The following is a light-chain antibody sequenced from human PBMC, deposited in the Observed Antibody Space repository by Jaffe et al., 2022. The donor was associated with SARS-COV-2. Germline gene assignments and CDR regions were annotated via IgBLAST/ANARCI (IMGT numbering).Light chain of an antibody. J-gene: IGLJ3*02. Sequence: QSVLTQPPSVSGAPGQRVTISCTGSSSNIGAGYDVHWYQQLPGRAPKLLIYGNINRPSGVPDRFSGAQSGTSASLAISGLQAEDEADYYCQSGDSRVSGSRVFGGGTKLTVL. CDR1: SSNIGAGYD. CDR2: GNI. CDR3: QSGDSRVSGSRV. V-gene: IGLV1-40*01.